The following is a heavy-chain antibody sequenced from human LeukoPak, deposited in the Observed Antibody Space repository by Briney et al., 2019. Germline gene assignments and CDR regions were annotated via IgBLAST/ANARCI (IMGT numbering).Heavy chain of an antibody. D-gene: IGHD3-22*01. CDR2: INHSGST. CDR3: ARAFPPYYYDSSGYLSNFDY. Sequence: PSETLSLTCAVYGGSFSGYYWSWIRQPPGKGLEWIGEINHSGSTNYNPSLKSRVTISVDTSKNQFSLKLSSVTAADTAVYYCARAFPPYYYDSSGYLSNFDYWGQGTLVAVSP. J-gene: IGHJ4*02. CDR1: GGSFSGYY. V-gene: IGHV4-34*01.